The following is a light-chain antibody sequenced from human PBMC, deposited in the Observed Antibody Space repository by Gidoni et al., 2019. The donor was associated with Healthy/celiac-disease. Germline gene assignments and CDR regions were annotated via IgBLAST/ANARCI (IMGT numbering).Light chain of an antibody. Sequence: EIVMTQSPATLSVSPGERATLSCRASQSVSSNFAWYQQKPGQAPRLLIYGASARATGLPARFSGSGSGTECTPTISSLQSEDFAVYYCQQYNNWPRKTFGQGTKVEI. V-gene: IGKV3-15*01. CDR3: QQYNNWPRKT. J-gene: IGKJ1*01. CDR2: GAS. CDR1: QSVSSN.